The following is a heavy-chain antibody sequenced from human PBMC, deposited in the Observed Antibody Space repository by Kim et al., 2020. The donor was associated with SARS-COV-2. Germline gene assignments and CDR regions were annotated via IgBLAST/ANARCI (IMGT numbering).Heavy chain of an antibody. CDR3: ARAVTRAEYKPMIVVVIAFDI. CDR2: ISSSGSTI. J-gene: IGHJ3*02. Sequence: GGSLRLSCAASGFTFSYYYMSWIRQAPGKGLEWVSYISSSGSTIYYADSVKGRFTISRDNAKNSLYLQMNSLRAEDTAVYYCARAVTRAEYKPMIVVVIAFDIWGQGTMVTVSS. CDR1: GFTFSYYY. V-gene: IGHV3-11*01. D-gene: IGHD3-22*01.